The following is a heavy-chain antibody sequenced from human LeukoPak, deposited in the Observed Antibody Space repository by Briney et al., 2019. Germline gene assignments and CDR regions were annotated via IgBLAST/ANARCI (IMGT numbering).Heavy chain of an antibody. Sequence: ASVKVSCKASGYTFTGYHMHWVRQAPGQGLEWMGWINPNSGGTNYAQKFQGRVTMTRDTSISTAYMELSRLRSDDTAVYYCARDLDLLWFGEREALRYYYYYGMNVWGQGTTVTVSS. J-gene: IGHJ6*02. D-gene: IGHD3-10*01. CDR3: ARDLDLLWFGEREALRYYYYYGMNV. CDR1: GYTFTGYH. V-gene: IGHV1-2*02. CDR2: INPNSGGT.